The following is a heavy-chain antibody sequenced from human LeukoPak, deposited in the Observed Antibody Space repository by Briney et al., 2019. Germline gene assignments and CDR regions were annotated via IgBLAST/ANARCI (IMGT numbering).Heavy chain of an antibody. D-gene: IGHD3-16*01. CDR3: TTVGGHGHTIDPFDY. CDR1: GFTFSNAW. V-gene: IGHV3-15*01. CDR2: IKSKTDGGTT. J-gene: IGHJ4*02. Sequence: PGGSLRLSCAASGFTFSNAWMSWVRQAPGKGLEWVGRIKSKTDGGTTDYAAPVKGRFTISRDDSKNTLYLQMNSLKTEDTAVYYCTTVGGHGHTIDPFDYWGQGTLVTVSS.